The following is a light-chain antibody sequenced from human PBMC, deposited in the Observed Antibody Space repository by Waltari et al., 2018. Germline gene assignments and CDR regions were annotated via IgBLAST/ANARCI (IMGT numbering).Light chain of an antibody. CDR1: QSIRTY. CDR3: QERSNWPGGA. CDR2: DAS. Sequence: EIVLTQSPATLSLSPGERATLSCRASQSIRTYLAWYQHRPGQAPRLLIYDASNRSTDIPARFIGSGSGTDFTLTISSLQPEDFAVYYCQERSNWPGGAFGGGTTVEI. J-gene: IGKJ4*01. V-gene: IGKV3-11*01.